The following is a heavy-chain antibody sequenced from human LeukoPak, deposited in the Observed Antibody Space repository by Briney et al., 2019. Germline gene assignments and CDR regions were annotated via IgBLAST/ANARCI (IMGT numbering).Heavy chain of an antibody. CDR1: GGSFSGYY. V-gene: IGHV4-34*01. CDR3: ARGYPGGIVVVPAATSFDY. Sequence: PSETLSLTCAVYGGSFSGYYWSWIRQPPGKGLEWIGEINHSGSTNYNPSLKSRVTISVDTSKNQFSLKLSSVTAADTAVYHCARGYPGGIVVVPAATSFDYWGQGTLVTVSS. D-gene: IGHD2-2*01. CDR2: INHSGST. J-gene: IGHJ4*02.